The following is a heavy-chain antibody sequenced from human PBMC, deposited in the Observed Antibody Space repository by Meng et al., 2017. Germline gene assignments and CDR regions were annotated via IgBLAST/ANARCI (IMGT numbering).Heavy chain of an antibody. CDR1: GGTFGSYA. V-gene: IGHV1-69*13. CDR3: ARGAVAGISLGGYYFDY. J-gene: IGHJ4*02. Sequence: SVKVSCKASGGTFGSYAISWVRQAPGQGLEWMGGIIPIFGTANYAQKFQGRVTITADESTSTAYMELSSLRSEDTAVYYCARGAVAGISLGGYYFDYWGQGTLVTVSS. D-gene: IGHD6-19*01. CDR2: IIPIFGTA.